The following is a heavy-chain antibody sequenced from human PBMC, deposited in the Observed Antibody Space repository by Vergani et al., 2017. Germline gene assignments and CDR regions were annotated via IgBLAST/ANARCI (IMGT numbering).Heavy chain of an antibody. CDR1: GFSFNTYG. Sequence: QVQLVETGGGVVQPGGSLRLYCATSGFSFNTYGAHWVRQAPGKGLEWVAFIGYDGRIKYNVDSVKGRFTISRDNAKNSLYLQMSSLRAEDTAVYYCARCGTVLVFYYYMDVWGRGTTVTVSS. J-gene: IGHJ6*03. CDR3: ARCGTVLVFYYYMDV. V-gene: IGHV3-33*01. D-gene: IGHD5-18*01. CDR2: IGYDGRIK.